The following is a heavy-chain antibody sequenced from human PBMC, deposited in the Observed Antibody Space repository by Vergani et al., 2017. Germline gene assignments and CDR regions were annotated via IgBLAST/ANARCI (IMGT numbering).Heavy chain of an antibody. J-gene: IGHJ4*02. CDR3: ARVATINTTIVVFDY. CDR1: GGSISSGDYY. Sequence: QVQLQESGPGLVKPSQTLSLACTVSGGSISSGDYYWSWIRQPPGKGLEWIGYIYYSGSTYYNPSLKSRVTISVDTSKNQFSLKLSSVTAADTAVYYCARVATINTTIVVFDYWGQGTLVTVSS. CDR2: IYYSGST. D-gene: IGHD3-22*01. V-gene: IGHV4-30-4*08.